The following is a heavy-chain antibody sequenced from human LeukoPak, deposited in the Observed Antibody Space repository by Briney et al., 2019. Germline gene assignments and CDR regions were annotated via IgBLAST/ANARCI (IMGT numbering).Heavy chain of an antibody. CDR2: ITASGGST. CDR1: GYTFTNYY. D-gene: IGHD5-24*01. V-gene: IGHV1-46*01. Sequence: ASVKVSCKASGYTFTNYYMHWVRQAPGKGLEWMGIITASGGSTTYAQKFQGRVTMTRDTSTSTVYMEVSSLRSEDTAVYYCARGMGDGYTGVRGEFDCWGQGTLVTVSS. CDR3: ARGMGDGYTGVRGEFDC. J-gene: IGHJ4*02.